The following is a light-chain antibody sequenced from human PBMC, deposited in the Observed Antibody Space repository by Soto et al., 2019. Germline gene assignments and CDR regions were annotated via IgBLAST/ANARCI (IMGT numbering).Light chain of an antibody. J-gene: IGKJ1*01. CDR1: QSINSW. CDR3: QQYDTYPWT. CDR2: KAF. V-gene: IGKV1-5*03. Sequence: DIQMTQSPSTLSASVGGIVTITCRATQSINSWLAWYQQKPGEAPKLLISKAFTLESGVPSRFSGSGSGTAFTLIISSLQPDDLATYYCQQYDTYPWTFGQGTKVEVK.